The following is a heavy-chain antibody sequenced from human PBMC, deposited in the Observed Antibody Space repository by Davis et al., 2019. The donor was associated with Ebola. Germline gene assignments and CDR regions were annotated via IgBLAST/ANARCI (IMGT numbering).Heavy chain of an antibody. J-gene: IGHJ4*02. V-gene: IGHV5-51*01. CDR3: VRQWDYFNSGVYDDF. Sequence: GESLKIPCNASGYKFSDYWIGWVRQEPGKGLEWMGIIYPSDFYTKYSPSFQGQVTISADKSISTAYLQWSSLKASDIAMYYCVRQWDYFNSGVYDDFWGQGTLVTVSS. D-gene: IGHD3-22*01. CDR2: IYPSDFYT. CDR1: GYKFSDYW.